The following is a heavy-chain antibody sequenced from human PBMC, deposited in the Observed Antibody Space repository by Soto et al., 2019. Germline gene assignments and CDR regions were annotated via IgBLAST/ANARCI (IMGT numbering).Heavy chain of an antibody. D-gene: IGHD2-15*01. J-gene: IGHJ4*02. CDR2: ISDYNGNT. Sequence: ASVKVSCKASGSTFTSYGISWVRQAPGQGLEWMGWISDYNGNTNYAQKLQGRVTMTTDTSTSTAYMELRSLRSEDTAVYYCARDGYCSGGRCFTVPWLQVRSLDYWGQGTLVTVYS. CDR3: ARDGYCSGGRCFTVPWLQVRSLDY. V-gene: IGHV1-18*01. CDR1: GSTFTSYG.